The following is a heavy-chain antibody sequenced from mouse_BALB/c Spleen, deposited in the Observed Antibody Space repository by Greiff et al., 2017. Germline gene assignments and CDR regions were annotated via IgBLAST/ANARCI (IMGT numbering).Heavy chain of an antibody. Sequence: LKVSGPGILQPSQTLSLTCSFSGFSLSTSGMGVSWIRQPSGKGLEWLAHIYWDDDKRYNPSLKSRLTISKDTSRNQVFLKITSVDTADTATYYCARRARYDNAMDYWGQGTSVTVSS. J-gene: IGHJ4*01. D-gene: IGHD2-14*01. CDR3: ARRARYDNAMDY. CDR2: IYWDDDK. CDR1: GFSLSTSGMG. V-gene: IGHV8-12*01.